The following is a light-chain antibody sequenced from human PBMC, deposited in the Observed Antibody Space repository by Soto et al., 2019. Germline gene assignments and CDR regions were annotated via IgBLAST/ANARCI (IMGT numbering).Light chain of an antibody. CDR3: MQGTHWPPYT. J-gene: IGKJ2*01. V-gene: IGKV2-30*02. Sequence: DVVMTQSPLSLPVTLGQPASISCRSSQSLVHSDGNTYLNWFQQRPGQSPRRLIYKVSNRDSGVPDRLSGSGSGTNFTLKISRLEAEDVGVYYCMQGTHWPPYTFGQGTKLEIK. CDR1: QSLVHSDGNTY. CDR2: KVS.